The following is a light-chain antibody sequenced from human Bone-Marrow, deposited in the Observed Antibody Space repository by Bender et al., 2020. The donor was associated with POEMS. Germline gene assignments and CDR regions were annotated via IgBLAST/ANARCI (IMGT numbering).Light chain of an antibody. CDR3: QVWDTGHVV. J-gene: IGLJ2*01. V-gene: IGLV3-21*02. Sequence: SYVLTQPPSVSLAPGQTASITCGGDNIESKSVHWYQQKPGQAPVLDVHEDSDRPSGIPKRFSGSNSGNTATLTISRVEAGDEADYYCQVWDTGHVVFGGGTKLTVL. CDR2: EDS. CDR1: NIESKS.